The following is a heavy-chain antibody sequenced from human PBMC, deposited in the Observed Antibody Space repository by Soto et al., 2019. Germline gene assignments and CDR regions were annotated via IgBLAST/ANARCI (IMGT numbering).Heavy chain of an antibody. V-gene: IGHV4-39*01. D-gene: IGHD1-7*01. J-gene: IGHJ5*02. CDR2: IYHNGST. CDR1: GASVTGTTYY. Sequence: QLQLQESGPGLVKPSETLSLTCSVSGASVTGTTYYWGWIRQSPGKGLEWIGNIYHNGSTDYNPSLKNRVAISIDASKTQFSLRLTSVTAADTAMYYCVRQVTGTRRFNGFDPWGQGTLVTVSS. CDR3: VRQVTGTRRFNGFDP.